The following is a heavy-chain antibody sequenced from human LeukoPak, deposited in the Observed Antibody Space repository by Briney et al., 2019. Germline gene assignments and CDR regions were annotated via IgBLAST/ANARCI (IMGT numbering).Heavy chain of an antibody. CDR3: ARPTYCSSTSCYDY. CDR1: GYSFSRYW. CDR2: IYPGDSDT. V-gene: IGHV5-51*01. Sequence: GESLKISCKGSGYSFSRYWSGWVRQMPGKGLEWMGIIYPGDSDTRYSPSFQGQVTISADKSISTAYLQWSSLKASDTAMYYCARPTYCSSTSCYDYWGQGTLVTVSS. D-gene: IGHD2-2*01. J-gene: IGHJ4*02.